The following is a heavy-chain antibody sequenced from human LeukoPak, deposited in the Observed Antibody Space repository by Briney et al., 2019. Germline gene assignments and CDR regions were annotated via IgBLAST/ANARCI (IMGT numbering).Heavy chain of an antibody. D-gene: IGHD4-11*01. J-gene: IGHJ5*02. CDR3: SREGYSCPNWFDT. V-gene: IGHV4-39*07. Sequence: PSETLSLTCSVSGGSISSSRSYWGWIRQTPGKGLEWVGSIYYNGDTYYNPSFKGRVSMSVDTAKNRISLILTSVTAADTAVYYCSREGYSCPNWFDTWGQGTLVTVSS. CDR2: IYYNGDT. CDR1: GGSISSSRSY.